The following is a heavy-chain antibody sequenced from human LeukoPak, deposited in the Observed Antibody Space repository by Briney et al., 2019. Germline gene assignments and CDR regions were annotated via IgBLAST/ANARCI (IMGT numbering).Heavy chain of an antibody. CDR3: ARDYSTRSFDP. J-gene: IGHJ5*02. Sequence: SETLSLTCAVYGGSFSGYYWSWIRQPPGKGLEWIGEVNHSGSTNYNPSLKSRVTISVDTSKNQFSLKLSSVTAADTAVYYCARDYSTRSFDPWGQGTLVTVSS. CDR1: GGSFSGYY. V-gene: IGHV4-34*01. CDR2: VNHSGST. D-gene: IGHD3-16*01.